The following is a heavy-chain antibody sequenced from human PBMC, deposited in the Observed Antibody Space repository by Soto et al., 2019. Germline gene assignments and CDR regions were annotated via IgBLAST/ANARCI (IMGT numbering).Heavy chain of an antibody. D-gene: IGHD3-3*01. CDR1: GGSISSYY. V-gene: IGHV4-59*01. Sequence: TSETLSLTCTVSGGSISSYYWSWIRQPPGKRLEWIGYIYYSGSTNYNPSLKSRVTISVDTSKNQFSLKLSSVTAADTAVYYCARGLSIPFWSGYYPKTLKNNWFDPWGQGTLVTVSS. CDR2: IYYSGST. CDR3: ARGLSIPFWSGYYPKTLKNNWFDP. J-gene: IGHJ5*02.